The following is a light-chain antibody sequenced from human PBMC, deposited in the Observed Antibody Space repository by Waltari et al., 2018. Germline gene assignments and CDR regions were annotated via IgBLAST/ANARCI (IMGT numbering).Light chain of an antibody. CDR1: QSISSW. CDR3: QHYDNYPIT. CDR2: KAS. Sequence: DIQMTQSPSTLSASVGDRVTITCRASQSISSWLAWYQQKPGKDPNLLIYKASTLESGVPSRFSGSGSGTEFTLTISSLQPDDFATYYCQHYDNYPITFGQGTRLEIK. V-gene: IGKV1-5*03. J-gene: IGKJ5*01.